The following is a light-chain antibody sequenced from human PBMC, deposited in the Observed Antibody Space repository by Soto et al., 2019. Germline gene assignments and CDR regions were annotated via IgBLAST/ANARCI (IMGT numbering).Light chain of an antibody. Sequence: DIRMTQSPSSLSASVGDRVTLTCRASQNINSYLNWYQHKPGRAPKVLVYGASSLPSGVPSRFSGSGSGTEFTFTISSLHPEDFATYYCQQSHNAPLTFGGGTKVE. CDR1: QNINSY. CDR3: QQSHNAPLT. CDR2: GAS. J-gene: IGKJ4*01. V-gene: IGKV1-39*01.